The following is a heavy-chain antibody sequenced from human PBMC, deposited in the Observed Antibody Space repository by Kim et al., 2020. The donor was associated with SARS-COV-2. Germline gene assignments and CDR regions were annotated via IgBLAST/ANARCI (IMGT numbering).Heavy chain of an antibody. CDR2: IYFSGSA. Sequence: SETLSLTCTVSGGSISTYYWSWIRQSPGKGLEWIGCIYFSGSANYNPSLKSRVSMSVDTSKNQFSLKLTSVTAADTAVYFCARGEGYYDPNYFDYWGQGALVTVSS. D-gene: IGHD3-22*01. J-gene: IGHJ4*02. V-gene: IGHV4-59*13. CDR1: GGSISTYY. CDR3: ARGEGYYDPNYFDY.